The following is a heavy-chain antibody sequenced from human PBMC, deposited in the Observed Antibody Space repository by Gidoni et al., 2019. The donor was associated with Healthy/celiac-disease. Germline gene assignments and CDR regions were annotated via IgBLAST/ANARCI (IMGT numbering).Heavy chain of an antibody. CDR2: FGWNRGSI. Sequence: EVQLVESGGGLVQPGRSLRLSCAASGFTFDDYAMHWVRQAPGKGRGWVAGFGWNRGSIGEADLVKGRFTISRDNAKNSLYLQMNSLRAEDTALDYCAKAEGRGGTGAFDYWGQGTLVTVSS. V-gene: IGHV3-9*01. CDR1: GFTFDDYA. CDR3: AKAEGRGGTGAFDY. D-gene: IGHD3-10*01. J-gene: IGHJ4*02.